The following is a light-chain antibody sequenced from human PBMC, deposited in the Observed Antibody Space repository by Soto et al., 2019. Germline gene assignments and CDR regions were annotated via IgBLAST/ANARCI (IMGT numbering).Light chain of an antibody. V-gene: IGKV3-20*01. CDR3: QQYDISPRT. CDR2: GAS. Sequence: EIVLTQSPGTLSLSPEERATLSCRASQSVPRSYLAWYQQKPGQAPRLLIYGASNRATGIPDRFSGSGSGTDFSLTISRLEPEDFAVYYCQQYDISPRTFGQGTKVDI. J-gene: IGKJ1*01. CDR1: QSVPRSY.